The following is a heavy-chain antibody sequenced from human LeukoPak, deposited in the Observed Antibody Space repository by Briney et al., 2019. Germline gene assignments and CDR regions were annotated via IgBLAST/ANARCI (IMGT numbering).Heavy chain of an antibody. V-gene: IGHV3-21*04. D-gene: IGHD3-10*01. Sequence: GGSLRLSCAASGFTFSSYSMNWVRQAPGKGLEWVSSISSSSSYIYYADSVKGRFTISRDNAKNSLYLQMNSLRAEDTAVYYCARVTYGSGTYGAFDYWGQGTLVTVSS. J-gene: IGHJ4*02. CDR1: GFTFSSYS. CDR2: ISSSSSYI. CDR3: ARVTYGSGTYGAFDY.